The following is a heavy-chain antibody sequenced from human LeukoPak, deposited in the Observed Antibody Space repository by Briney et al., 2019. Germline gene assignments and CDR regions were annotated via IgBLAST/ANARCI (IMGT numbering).Heavy chain of an antibody. J-gene: IGHJ3*02. V-gene: IGHV3-21*01. CDR3: ASHIVVVTLAFDI. CDR1: GFTFSSYS. CDR2: ISSSSSYI. Sequence: GGSLRLSCAASGFTFSSYSMNWVRQAPGKGLEWVSSISSSSSYIYYADSVKGRFTISRDNAKNSLYLQMNSLRAEDTAVYYCASHIVVVTLAFDIWGQGTMVTVSS. D-gene: IGHD2-21*02.